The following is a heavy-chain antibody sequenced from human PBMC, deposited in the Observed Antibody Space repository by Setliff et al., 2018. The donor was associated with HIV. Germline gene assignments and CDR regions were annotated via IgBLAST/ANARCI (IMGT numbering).Heavy chain of an antibody. V-gene: IGHV4-30-4*08. Sequence: SETLSLTCTVSGDSISSGDYYWSWIRQPPGKGLEWIGNIYYSGSTYYNPSLKSRVFISEDTSKNQFSLKLTSATAADTAVYFCARVHDSNWNWFHPWGQGTLVTVSS. CDR3: ARVHDSNWNWFHP. CDR1: GDSISSGDYY. D-gene: IGHD4-4*01. J-gene: IGHJ5*02. CDR2: IYYSGST.